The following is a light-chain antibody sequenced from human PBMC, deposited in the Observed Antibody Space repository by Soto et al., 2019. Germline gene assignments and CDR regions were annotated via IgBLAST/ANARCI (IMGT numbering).Light chain of an antibody. Sequence: QSALTQPASVSGSPGQSITISCTGTSSDVGGYNYVSWYQQYLGKAPKLMIYEVSNRPSGVSNRFSGSKSGNTASLTISGLQAEDEADYYCSSFTSSNSRVVFGGGTKLTVL. CDR3: SSFTSSNSRVV. V-gene: IGLV2-14*01. CDR1: SSDVGGYNY. CDR2: EVS. J-gene: IGLJ2*01.